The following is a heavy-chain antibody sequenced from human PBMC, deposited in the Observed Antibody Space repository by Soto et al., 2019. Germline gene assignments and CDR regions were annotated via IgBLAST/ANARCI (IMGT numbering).Heavy chain of an antibody. V-gene: IGHV3-30-3*01. J-gene: IGHJ4*02. CDR3: AREGSRFGELFLYYFDY. Sequence: GGSLRLSCAASGFTFSSYAMHWVRQAPGKGLEWVAVISYDGSNKYYADSVKGRFTISRDNSKNTLYLQMNSLRAEDTAVYYCAREGSRFGELFLYYFDYWGRGTLVTVS. CDR2: ISYDGSNK. CDR1: GFTFSSYA. D-gene: IGHD3-10*01.